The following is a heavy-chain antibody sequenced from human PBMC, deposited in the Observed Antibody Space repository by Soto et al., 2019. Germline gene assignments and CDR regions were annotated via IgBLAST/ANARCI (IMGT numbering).Heavy chain of an antibody. D-gene: IGHD6-19*01. J-gene: IGHJ4*02. Sequence: PGGSLRLSCAASGVTFISYAMSWVRQATGKGLEWVAVISYDGSNKYYADSVKGRFTISRDNSKNTLYLQMNSLRAEDTAVYYCAKDPRSSGWYRPLFDYWGQGTLVTVSS. CDR3: AKDPRSSGWYRPLFDY. CDR1: GVTFISYA. CDR2: ISYDGSNK. V-gene: IGHV3-30*18.